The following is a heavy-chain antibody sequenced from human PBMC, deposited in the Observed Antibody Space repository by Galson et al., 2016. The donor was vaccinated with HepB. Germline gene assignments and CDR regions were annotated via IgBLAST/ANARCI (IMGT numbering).Heavy chain of an antibody. CDR1: GFSLDNYS. D-gene: IGHD2-21*01. V-gene: IGHV3-43*01. Sequence: SLRLSCAASGFSLDNYSMHWVRQRPEKGLEWVALITWDGGNSFYADSVKGRLTISRDNWKNSLFLQMNSLRAEDTALYYSVKDMAGFGMVIPTAFEPWGQGSLVTVSS. CDR2: ITWDGGNS. CDR3: VKDMAGFGMVIPTAFEP. J-gene: IGHJ5*02.